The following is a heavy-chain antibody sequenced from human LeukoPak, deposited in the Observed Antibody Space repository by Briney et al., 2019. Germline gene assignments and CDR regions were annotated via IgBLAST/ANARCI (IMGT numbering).Heavy chain of an antibody. V-gene: IGHV1-46*01. CDR1: GYSFTNHY. Sequence: ASVKVSCKASGYSFTNHYMHWVRQAPGQGLEWMGVINPGGGSTGYAQKFQGRVTMTRDTSTSTVYMELSSLRSEDTAVYYCARDPVRDGAARDYWGQGTLVTVSS. CDR2: INPGGGST. J-gene: IGHJ4*02. D-gene: IGHD6-6*01. CDR3: ARDPVRDGAARDY.